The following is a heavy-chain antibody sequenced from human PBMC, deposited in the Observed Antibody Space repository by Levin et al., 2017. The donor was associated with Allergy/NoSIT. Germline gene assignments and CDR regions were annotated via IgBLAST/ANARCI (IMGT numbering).Heavy chain of an antibody. CDR2: IKSKRAGGTI. CDR1: GSNFSNAW. V-gene: IGHV3-15*01. CDR3: TSDGSMYYDILTGYLI. D-gene: IGHD3-9*01. J-gene: IGHJ4*02. Sequence: SCAASGSNFSNAWMTWVRQAPGKGLEWVGRIKSKRAGGTIDYAAPLKGRFTISRDDSKNTLYLQVNSLKSEDTAVYYCTSDGSMYYDILTGYLIWGQGTLVTVSS.